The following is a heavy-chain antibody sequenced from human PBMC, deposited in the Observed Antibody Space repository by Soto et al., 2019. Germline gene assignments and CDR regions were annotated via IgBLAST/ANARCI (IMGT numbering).Heavy chain of an antibody. V-gene: IGHV4-34*01. CDR3: ARGWGGVVAATPRVYYLDY. D-gene: IGHD2-15*01. CDR2: INHSGST. CDR1: GGTFSGYY. Sequence: PSETLSLTCAFYGGTFSGYYWSWIRQPPGKGLEWIGEINHSGSTNYNPSLKSRVTISVDTSKNQFSLKLSSVTAADTAVYYCARGWGGVVAATPRVYYLDYWGQGTLVTVSS. J-gene: IGHJ4*02.